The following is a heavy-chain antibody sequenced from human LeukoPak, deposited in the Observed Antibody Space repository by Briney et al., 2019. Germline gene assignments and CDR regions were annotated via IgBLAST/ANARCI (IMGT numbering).Heavy chain of an antibody. CDR3: ARGVRTFKDTAMVYYFDY. V-gene: IGHV1-8*01. CDR2: MNPNGGNT. D-gene: IGHD5-18*01. Sequence: EASVKVSCKASGYTFTSYDINWVRQATGQGLEWMGWMNPNGGNTGYAQKFQGRVTMTRNTSISTAYMDLGSLRSEDTAVYYCARGVRTFKDTAMVYYFDYWGQGTLVTVSS. CDR1: GYTFTSYD. J-gene: IGHJ4*02.